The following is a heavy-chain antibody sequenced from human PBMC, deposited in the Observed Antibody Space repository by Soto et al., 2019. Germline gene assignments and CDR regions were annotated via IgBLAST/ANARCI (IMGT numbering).Heavy chain of an antibody. CDR1: GYSFTSYW. Sequence: PGESLKISCKGSGYSFTSYWIGWVRQMPGKGLEWMGIIYPGDSDTRYSPSFQGQVTISADKSISTAYLQWSSLKASDTAMYYCARRYCSGGSCYSSDTGPYYYYYYYMDVWGKGTTVTVSS. J-gene: IGHJ6*03. CDR3: ARRYCSGGSCYSSDTGPYYYYYYYMDV. CDR2: IYPGDSDT. D-gene: IGHD2-15*01. V-gene: IGHV5-51*01.